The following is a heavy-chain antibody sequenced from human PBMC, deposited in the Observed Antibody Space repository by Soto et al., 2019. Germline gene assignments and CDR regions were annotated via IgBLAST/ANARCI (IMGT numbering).Heavy chain of an antibody. CDR2: ISYDGSRK. J-gene: IGHJ4*02. CDR1: GFIFSNYG. CDR3: AKDIHPGRDTYHYGADY. D-gene: IGHD5-12*01. V-gene: IGHV3-30*18. Sequence: QVQLVESGGGVVQPGTSLTLSCSASGFIFSNYGMHWVRQAPGKGLEWVSIISYDGSRKHYVDSVKGRFTISRDNSKNTLDLQMNSLRAEDTAVYHCAKDIHPGRDTYHYGADYWGQGTLVAVSS.